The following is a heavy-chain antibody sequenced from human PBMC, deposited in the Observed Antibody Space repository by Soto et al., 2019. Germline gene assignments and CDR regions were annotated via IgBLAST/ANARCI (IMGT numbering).Heavy chain of an antibody. D-gene: IGHD3-16*02. CDR2: IYYSGST. V-gene: IGHV4-39*01. Sequence: SETLSLTCTVSGGSISSSSYYWGWIRQPPGKGLEWIGSIYYSGSTYYNPSLKSRVTISVDTSKNQFSLKLSSVTAADTAVYYCARLYGLDAFDIWGPGTMVTVSS. CDR1: GGSISSSSYY. J-gene: IGHJ3*02. CDR3: ARLYGLDAFDI.